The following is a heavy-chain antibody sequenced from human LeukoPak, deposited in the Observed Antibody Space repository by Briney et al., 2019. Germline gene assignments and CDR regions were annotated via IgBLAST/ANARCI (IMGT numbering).Heavy chain of an antibody. CDR1: GGSISSGGYY. Sequence: SETLSLTCTVSGGSISSGGYYWSWIRQHPGKGLEWIGYIYYSGSTYYNPSLKSRVTISVDTSKNQFSLKLSSVTAADTAVYYCANVKNGFNTPFDYWGQGTLVTVSS. CDR2: IYYSGST. J-gene: IGHJ4*02. CDR3: ANVKNGFNTPFDY. D-gene: IGHD2-8*01. V-gene: IGHV4-31*03.